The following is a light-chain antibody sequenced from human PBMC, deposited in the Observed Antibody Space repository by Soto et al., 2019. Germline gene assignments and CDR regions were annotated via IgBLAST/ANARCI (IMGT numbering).Light chain of an antibody. V-gene: IGKV2-28*01. Sequence: DIVMTQSPLSLPVTPGEPASISCRSSQSLLHRNGHNYLDWYLQKPGQSPQLLIYLGSNRASGVPDRFSGSGSGTDFTLKISRVEADDVGVYYCMQALQIPQTFGQGTKVEIK. CDR2: LGS. CDR1: QSLLHRNGHNY. J-gene: IGKJ1*01. CDR3: MQALQIPQT.